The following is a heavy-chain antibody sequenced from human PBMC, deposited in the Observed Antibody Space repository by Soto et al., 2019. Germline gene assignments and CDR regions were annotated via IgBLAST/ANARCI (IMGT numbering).Heavy chain of an antibody. CDR2: IYYSGTT. Sequence: ASETLSLTCAVSGCSLSSSNWWDWIRQPPGKGLEWIGYIYYSGTTYYNPSLKSRVTMSVDTSKNQFSLKLTSVTAVDTAVYYCARREIQGPIDYWGQGTLVTVSS. D-gene: IGHD1-26*01. V-gene: IGHV4-28*01. J-gene: IGHJ4*02. CDR3: ARREIQGPIDY. CDR1: GCSLSSSNW.